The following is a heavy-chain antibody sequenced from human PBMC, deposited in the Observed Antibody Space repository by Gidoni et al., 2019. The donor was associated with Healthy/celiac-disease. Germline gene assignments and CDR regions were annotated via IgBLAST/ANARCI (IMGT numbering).Heavy chain of an antibody. CDR2: ISYDGSNK. CDR3: ARVVSGSYYVYNYFDY. V-gene: IGHV3-30-3*01. D-gene: IGHD1-26*01. CDR1: GFTFSRYA. J-gene: IGHJ4*02. Sequence: QVQLVESGGGVVQPGRSLRLSCAASGFTFSRYAMHWVRQAPGKGLEWVAVISYDGSNKYYADSVKGRFTISRDNSKNTLYLQMNSLRAEDTAVYYCARVVSGSYYVYNYFDYWGQGTLVTVSS.